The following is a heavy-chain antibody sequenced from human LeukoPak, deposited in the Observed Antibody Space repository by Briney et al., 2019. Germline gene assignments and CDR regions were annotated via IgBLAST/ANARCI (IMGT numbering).Heavy chain of an antibody. Sequence: GGSLRLSCAASGFTFSSYSMNWVRQAPGKGLEWVSSISSSSSYIYYADSVKGRFAISRDNAKNSLYLQMNSLRAEDTAVYYCASDVPPLTSSGPISAAYYYGMDVWGQGTTVTVSS. CDR3: ASDVPPLTSSGPISAAYYYGMDV. CDR2: ISSSSSYI. V-gene: IGHV3-21*01. CDR1: GFTFSSYS. D-gene: IGHD2-15*01. J-gene: IGHJ6*02.